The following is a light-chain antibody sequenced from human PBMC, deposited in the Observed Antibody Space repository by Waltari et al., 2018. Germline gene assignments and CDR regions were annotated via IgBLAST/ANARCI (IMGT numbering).Light chain of an antibody. CDR3: SSYTRSSTLV. J-gene: IGLJ2*01. Sequence: SALTQPASVSGSPGQSITISCTGTNSDVGIYNYISWYQLHPGKAPKLLMSDVNRRPSGISDRFSGSKSGSTASLTISGLQAEDEAEYYCSSYTRSSTLVFGGGTKVTVL. CDR1: NSDVGIYNY. CDR2: DVN. V-gene: IGLV2-14*03.